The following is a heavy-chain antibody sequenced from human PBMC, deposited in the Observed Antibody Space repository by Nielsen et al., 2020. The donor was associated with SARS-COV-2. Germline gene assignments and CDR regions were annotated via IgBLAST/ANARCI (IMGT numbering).Heavy chain of an antibody. D-gene: IGHD1-26*01. CDR2: INPNSGGT. CDR3: ARDLGWELRGPPDY. CDR1: GYTFTGYY. V-gene: IGHV1-2*06. Sequence: ASVKVSCKASGYTFTGYYMHWVRQAPGQGLEWMGRINPNSGGTNYAQKFQGRVTMTRDTSISTAYMELSRLRSDVTAVYYCARDLGWELRGPPDYWGQGTLVTVSS. J-gene: IGHJ4*02.